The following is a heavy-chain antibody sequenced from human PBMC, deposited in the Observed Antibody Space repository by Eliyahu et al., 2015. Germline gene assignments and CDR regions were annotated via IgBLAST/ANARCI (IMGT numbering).Heavy chain of an antibody. CDR1: DDSISSSTYY. CDR3: ARGRGYQLPSFDP. D-gene: IGHD2-2*01. Sequence: QLQLRESGPGLVKPSETLSLTCSVSDDSISSSTYYWVWIRQPPGKGLEWIGTIYYGGIAHYNPSLKSRVTISVDTSKNQFSLKLNSVTAADTAVYYCARGRGYQLPSFDPWGQGTLVTVSS. CDR2: IYYGGIA. V-gene: IGHV4-39*01. J-gene: IGHJ5*02.